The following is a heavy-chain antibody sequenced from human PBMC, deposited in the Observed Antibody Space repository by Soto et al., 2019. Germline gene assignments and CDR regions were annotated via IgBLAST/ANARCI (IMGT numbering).Heavy chain of an antibody. V-gene: IGHV1-69*02. J-gene: IGHJ4*02. Sequence: QVQLVQSGAEVKSAGSSAKVSCKASVDTFNFYSINWVRQAPGLGLEWVGSANPILSMSNYAQRLQGRVTMTADKSAGTAYMELRSLRSEDTAIYYCASSYGSGYRAFDSWGEGALVTVS. CDR2: ANPILSMS. CDR3: ASSYGSGYRAFDS. D-gene: IGHD3-10*01. CDR1: VDTFNFYS.